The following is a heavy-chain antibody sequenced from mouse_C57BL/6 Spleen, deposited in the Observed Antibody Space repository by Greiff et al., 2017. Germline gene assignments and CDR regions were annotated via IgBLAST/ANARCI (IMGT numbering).Heavy chain of an antibody. Sequence: EVQLQQSGPELVKPGASVKMSCKASGYTFTDYNMHWVKQSHGKSLEWIGYINPNNGGTSYNQKFKGKATLTVNKSSSTAYMELRSLTSEDSAVYYCARGGYGYDEGAWFAYWGQGTLVTVSA. D-gene: IGHD2-2*01. CDR1: GYTFTDYN. CDR3: ARGGYGYDEGAWFAY. V-gene: IGHV1-22*01. CDR2: INPNNGGT. J-gene: IGHJ3*01.